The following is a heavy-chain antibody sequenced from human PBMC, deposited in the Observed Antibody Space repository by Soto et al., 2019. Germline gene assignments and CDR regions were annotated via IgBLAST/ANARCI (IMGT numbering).Heavy chain of an antibody. CDR3: ARGKDSSGYYYGYYFDY. J-gene: IGHJ4*02. Sequence: SETLSLTCAVYGGSFSGYYWSWIRQPPGKGLEWIGEINHSGSTNYNPSLKSRVTISVDTSKNQFSLKLSSVTAADTAVYYCARGKDSSGYYYGYYFDYWGQGSLVTVSS. D-gene: IGHD3-22*01. CDR1: GGSFSGYY. CDR2: INHSGST. V-gene: IGHV4-34*01.